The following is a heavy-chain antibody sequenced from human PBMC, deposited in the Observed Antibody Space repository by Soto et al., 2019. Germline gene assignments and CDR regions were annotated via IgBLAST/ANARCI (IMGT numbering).Heavy chain of an antibody. CDR2: IYWNDDK. V-gene: IGHV2-5*01. Sequence: QITLKESGPTLVKPTQTLTLTCTFSGFSLSTSGVGVGWIRQPPGKALEGLALIYWNDDKRYSPSLKSRLTITKDTSKNQVVLTMTNMDPVDTATYYCAHRRTGITGTTDWFDPWGQGTLVTVSS. CDR3: AHRRTGITGTTDWFDP. J-gene: IGHJ5*02. CDR1: GFSLSTSGVG. D-gene: IGHD1-20*01.